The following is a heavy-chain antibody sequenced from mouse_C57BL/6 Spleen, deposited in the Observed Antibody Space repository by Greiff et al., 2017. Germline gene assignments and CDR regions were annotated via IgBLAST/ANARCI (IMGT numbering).Heavy chain of an antibody. J-gene: IGHJ4*01. Sequence: QVQLQQPGAELVKPGASVKLSCKASGYTFTSYWMHWVKQRPGQGLEWIGMIHPNSGSTNYNEKFKSKATLTVDKSSSTAYMQLSSLTSEDSAVYDCGCYGSSYYAMGDWGQGTSVTVAS. CDR2: IHPNSGST. V-gene: IGHV1-64*01. CDR1: GYTFTSYW. D-gene: IGHD1-1*01. CDR3: GCYGSSYYAMGD.